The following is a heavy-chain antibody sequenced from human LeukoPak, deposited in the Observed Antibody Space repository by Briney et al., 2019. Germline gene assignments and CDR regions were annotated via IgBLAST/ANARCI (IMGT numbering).Heavy chain of an antibody. CDR3: AKWRWRQSEYED. CDR1: GFTFSSYS. D-gene: IGHD5-24*01. Sequence: GGSLRLSCAASGFTFSSYSMGWVRQAPGKGLECVANINPDGHDEYCVDSVRGRATISRDNAENSPFLQMNSLRVEDTGIYYCAKWRWRQSEYEDWGQGTLVTVSS. J-gene: IGHJ4*02. V-gene: IGHV3-7*01. CDR2: INPDGHDE.